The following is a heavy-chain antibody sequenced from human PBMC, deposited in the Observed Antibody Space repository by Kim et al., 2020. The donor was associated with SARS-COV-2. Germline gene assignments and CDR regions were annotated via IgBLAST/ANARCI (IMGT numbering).Heavy chain of an antibody. CDR2: IYYSGST. V-gene: IGHV4-28*01. D-gene: IGHD6-13*01. Sequence: AETLSLTCAVSGYSISSSNWWGWIRQPPGKGLEWIGYIYYSGSTYYNPSLKSRVTMSVDTSKNQFSLKLSSVTAVDTAVYYCARIPADIAAAGSYFAYWGQGTLVTVSS. J-gene: IGHJ4*02. CDR3: ARIPADIAAAGSYFAY. CDR1: GYSISSSNW.